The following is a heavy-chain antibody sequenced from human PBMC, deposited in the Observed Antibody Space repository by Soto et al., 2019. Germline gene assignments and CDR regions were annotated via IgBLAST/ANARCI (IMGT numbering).Heavy chain of an antibody. Sequence: SETLSLTCTVSGGSISSSSYYWGWIRQPPGKGLEWIGSIYYSGSTYYNPSLKSRVTISVDTSKNQFSLKLSSLTAADTAVYYCARTLGYDFWSGYYTDYWGQGTLVTVSS. CDR3: ARTLGYDFWSGYYTDY. J-gene: IGHJ4*02. CDR1: GGSISSSSYY. V-gene: IGHV4-39*07. D-gene: IGHD3-3*01. CDR2: IYYSGST.